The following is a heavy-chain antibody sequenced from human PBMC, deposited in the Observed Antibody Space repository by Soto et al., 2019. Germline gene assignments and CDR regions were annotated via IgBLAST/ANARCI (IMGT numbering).Heavy chain of an antibody. V-gene: IGHV3-74*01. Sequence: EVQLVESGGGLVQPGGSLRLSCAASGFTFSSYWMHWVRQAPGKGLVWVSRINSDGSSTSYADSVKGRFTISRDNAKNTLYLQMNSLRDEDTAVYYCARLGITAAGTSEVDPWGQGTLVTVSS. CDR3: ARLGITAAGTSEVDP. D-gene: IGHD6-13*01. CDR2: INSDGSST. J-gene: IGHJ5*02. CDR1: GFTFSSYW.